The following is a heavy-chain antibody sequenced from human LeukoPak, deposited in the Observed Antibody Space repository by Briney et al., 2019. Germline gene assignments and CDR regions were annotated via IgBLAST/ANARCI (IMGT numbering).Heavy chain of an antibody. Sequence: GGSLRLSCAASGFIFSSYPMSWVRQAPGKGLEWVSAISGTAENTYYADSVKGRFSISRDNSRNTVHLQVNSLRPEDTAVYYCANQRGGFWGQGTLVTVSS. V-gene: IGHV3-23*01. CDR2: ISGTAENT. CDR3: ANQRGGF. D-gene: IGHD3-10*01. J-gene: IGHJ4*02. CDR1: GFIFSSYP.